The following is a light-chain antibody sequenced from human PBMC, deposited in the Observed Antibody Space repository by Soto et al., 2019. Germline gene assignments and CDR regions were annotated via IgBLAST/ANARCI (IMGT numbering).Light chain of an antibody. CDR1: QTVSSTY. CDR2: GTS. Sequence: EIVLTQSPGTLSLSPGERATLSCRTSQTVSSTYLARYQQKRGQAPRLLIYGTSNRATGIPDRFSGSGSGTDFTLTISRLEPEDFAVYHCQLYGSSPLSSFAQGTELEIK. J-gene: IGKJ2*01. CDR3: QLYGSSPLSS. V-gene: IGKV3-20*01.